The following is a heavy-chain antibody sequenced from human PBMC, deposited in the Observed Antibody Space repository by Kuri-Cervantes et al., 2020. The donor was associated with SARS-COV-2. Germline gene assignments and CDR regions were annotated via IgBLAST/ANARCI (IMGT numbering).Heavy chain of an antibody. V-gene: IGHV3-48*01. CDR1: GFIFSDFG. Sequence: GESLKISCAASGFIFSDFGMNWVRQAPGKGLEWVSYISSSSTTIYYADSVKGRFTISRDNAKNSLYLQMNSLRAEDTAVYYCARDPTTVTTGIGMDVWGQGTTVTVSS. CDR2: ISSSSTTI. D-gene: IGHD4-17*01. J-gene: IGHJ6*02. CDR3: ARDPTTVTTGIGMDV.